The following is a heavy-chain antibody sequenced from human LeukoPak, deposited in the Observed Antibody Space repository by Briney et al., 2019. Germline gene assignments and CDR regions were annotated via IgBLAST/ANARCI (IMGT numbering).Heavy chain of an antibody. CDR2: IYSSGNT. J-gene: IGHJ5*02. V-gene: IGHV4-39*01. CDR1: GGSISTTNYY. D-gene: IGHD3-3*01. CDR3: ARHSGLRSPFDP. Sequence: PSETLSLTCTVSGGSISTTNYYWGWIRQPPGRDPEWIGSIYSSGNTYYNPSLESRVTISVDTSKNQLSLKLTSATAADTSVYYCARHSGLRSPFDPWGQGTLVTVSS.